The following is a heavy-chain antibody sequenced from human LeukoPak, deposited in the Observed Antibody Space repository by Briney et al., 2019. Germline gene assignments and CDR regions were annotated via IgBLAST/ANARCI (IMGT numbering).Heavy chain of an antibody. CDR3: ARGGSSWYRGENWFDP. J-gene: IGHJ5*02. Sequence: GGSLRLSCAASGFTFSSYSMNWVRHAPGKGLEWVSYISSSSSTIYYSDSVKGRFTISRDNAKNSLYLQMNSLRDEDTAVYYCARGGSSWYRGENWFDPWGQGTLVTVSS. D-gene: IGHD6-13*01. V-gene: IGHV3-48*02. CDR2: ISSSSSTI. CDR1: GFTFSSYS.